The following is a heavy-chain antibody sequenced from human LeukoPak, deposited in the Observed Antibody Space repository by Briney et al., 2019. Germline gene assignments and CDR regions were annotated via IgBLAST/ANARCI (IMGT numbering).Heavy chain of an antibody. J-gene: IGHJ4*02. CDR2: IWYDGSNK. CDR1: GFTFSSYG. D-gene: IGHD5-24*01. Sequence: GGSLRLSCAASGFTFSSYGMHWVRQAPGKGLEWVAVIWYDGSNKYYADSVKGRFTISRDNSKNTLYLQMNSLRAEDTAVYYCARGRWSATTATYYLDFWGQGTLVTVSS. CDR3: ARGRWSATTATYYLDF. V-gene: IGHV3-33*01.